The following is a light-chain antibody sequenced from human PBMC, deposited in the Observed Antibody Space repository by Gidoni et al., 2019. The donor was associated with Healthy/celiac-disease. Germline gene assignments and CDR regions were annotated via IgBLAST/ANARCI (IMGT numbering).Light chain of an antibody. J-gene: IGLJ2*01. Sequence: QSALTQPPSASGSPGQPVTISCTGTSSDVGGYNYVSWYQQHPGKAPKLMIYELSKRPSGVPDRFSGSKSGNTASLTVSGLQAEDEADYYCSSYAGSNNVVFGGGTKLTVL. CDR1: SSDVGGYNY. V-gene: IGLV2-8*01. CDR3: SSYAGSNNVV. CDR2: ELS.